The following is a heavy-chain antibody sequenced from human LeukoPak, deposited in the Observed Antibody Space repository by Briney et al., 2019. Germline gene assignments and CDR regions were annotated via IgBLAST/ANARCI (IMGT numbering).Heavy chain of an antibody. CDR2: IKQDGSET. D-gene: IGHD6-25*01. CDR1: GFTFSDYW. Sequence: GGSLRLSCAASGFTFSDYWMSWFRQAPGKGLEWVATIKQDGSETDYVDSVKGRFTISRDNGGNSLYLQMNSLRAEDTAVYYCARAQRRRPDYWGQGTLVTVSS. CDR3: ARAQRRRPDY. V-gene: IGHV3-7*02. J-gene: IGHJ4*02.